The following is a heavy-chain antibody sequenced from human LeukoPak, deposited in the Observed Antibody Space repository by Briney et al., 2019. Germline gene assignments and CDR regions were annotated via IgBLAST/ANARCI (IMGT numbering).Heavy chain of an antibody. CDR1: GYTFTSYD. J-gene: IGHJ6*02. CDR2: MNPNSGNT. V-gene: IGHV1-8*01. CDR3: ARARYDFWSGYYNPHYYYYGMDV. D-gene: IGHD3-3*01. Sequence: ASVKVSCKASGYTFTSYDINWVRQATGQGLEWMGWMNPNSGNTGYAQKFQGRVTMTRNTSISTACMELSSLRSEDTAVYYCARARYDFWSGYYNPHYYYYGMDVWGQGTTVTVSS.